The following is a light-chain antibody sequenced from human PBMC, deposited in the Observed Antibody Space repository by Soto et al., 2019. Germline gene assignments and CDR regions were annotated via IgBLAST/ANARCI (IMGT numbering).Light chain of an antibody. CDR1: SSDVGGYNY. J-gene: IGLJ1*01. CDR2: DVS. Sequence: QSALTQPASVSGSPGQSITISCTGTSSDVGGYNYVSWYQHHPGNAPKLMIYDVSNRPSGVSNRFSGSKSGNTASLTISGLQAEDEADYYCGSYTSSNTLVGVFGTGTKVTVL. CDR3: GSYTSSNTLVGV. V-gene: IGLV2-14*03.